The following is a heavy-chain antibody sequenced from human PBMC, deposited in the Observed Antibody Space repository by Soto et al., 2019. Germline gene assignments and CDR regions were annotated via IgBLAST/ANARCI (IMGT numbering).Heavy chain of an antibody. D-gene: IGHD3-22*01. J-gene: IGHJ4*02. V-gene: IGHV4-59*01. CDR2: IYYSGST. Sequence: PSETLSLTCTVSGSSISSYYWSWIRQPPGKGLEWIGYIYYSGSTNYNPSLKSRVTISVDTSNNQFSMKLSCVTAADTAVYYCARGEYYYDSSGYYFDYWGQGTMVT. CDR1: GSSISSYY. CDR3: ARGEYYYDSSGYYFDY.